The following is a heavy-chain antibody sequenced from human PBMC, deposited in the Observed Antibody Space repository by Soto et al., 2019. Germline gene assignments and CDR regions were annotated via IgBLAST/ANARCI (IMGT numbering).Heavy chain of an antibody. D-gene: IGHD3-10*01. CDR3: ASRKSSHQLAF. J-gene: IGHJ4*02. CDR2: IYYSGST. Sequence: SETLSLTCTVSGGSISSGDYYWSWIRQPPGKGLEWIGYIYYSGSTYYNPSLKSRVTISVDTSKNQFSLKLSSVTAADTAVYYCASRKSSHQLAFWGQRTLVIVSS. V-gene: IGHV4-30-4*01. CDR1: GGSISSGDYY.